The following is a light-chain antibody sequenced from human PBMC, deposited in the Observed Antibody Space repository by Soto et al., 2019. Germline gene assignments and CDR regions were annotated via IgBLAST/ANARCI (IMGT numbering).Light chain of an antibody. CDR1: QSISSY. CDR2: AAS. V-gene: IGKV1-39*01. J-gene: IGKJ2*01. CDR3: QQSYSTPRT. Sequence: DIQMTQSPSSLSASVGDRVTITCRASQSISSYFNWYQQKPGKAPKLLIYAASSLQSAVPSRFSGSGSGTDFTLPISSLQPEDFSTYYCQQSYSTPRTFGQGTKLEIK.